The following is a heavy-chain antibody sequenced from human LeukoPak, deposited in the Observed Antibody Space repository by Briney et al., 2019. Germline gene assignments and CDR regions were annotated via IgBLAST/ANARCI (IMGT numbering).Heavy chain of an antibody. CDR2: ISAYNGNT. Sequence: ASVKVSCKASGYTFNRYGISWVRQAPGQGLEWRGWISAYNGNTKNAQNLQGRVTMTTDTSTTTAYMELRSLRSDDTAVYYCARGHSTSWPEYFQHWGQGTLVTVSS. CDR3: ARGHSTSWPEYFQH. CDR1: GYTFNRYG. D-gene: IGHD6-13*01. J-gene: IGHJ1*01. V-gene: IGHV1-18*01.